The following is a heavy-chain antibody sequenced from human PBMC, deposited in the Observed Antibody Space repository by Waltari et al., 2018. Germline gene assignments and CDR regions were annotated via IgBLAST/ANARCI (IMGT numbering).Heavy chain of an antibody. CDR3: AKDTDWYLDY. J-gene: IGHJ4*02. Sequence: EVQLLESGGGLVQPGGSLRLSCAASGFTFSSSAMSWVRQAPGKGMEWGSVIYSGGSTSDADSVKGRFTVSNDYSKDTMYLQMDSLRADDTAVYYCAKDTDWYLDYWGQGTLVTVSS. D-gene: IGHD2-21*01. CDR2: IYSGGST. V-gene: IGHV3-23*03. CDR1: GFTFSSSA.